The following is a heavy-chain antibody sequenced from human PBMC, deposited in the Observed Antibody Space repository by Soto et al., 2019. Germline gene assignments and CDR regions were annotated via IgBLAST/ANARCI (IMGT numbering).Heavy chain of an antibody. J-gene: IGHJ6*02. V-gene: IGHV4-34*01. Sequence: SETLSLTCAVPGGSFSGYYWTWIRQPPGKGLEWIGDINHSGSTNYNSSLKSRVTISVDTSKNQLSLKLRSVTAADTAVYYCAREEVPQWFTRGYYVMDVRGPGTKVTVSS. CDR1: GGSFSGYY. CDR2: INHSGST. D-gene: IGHD2-2*01. CDR3: AREEVPQWFTRGYYVMDV.